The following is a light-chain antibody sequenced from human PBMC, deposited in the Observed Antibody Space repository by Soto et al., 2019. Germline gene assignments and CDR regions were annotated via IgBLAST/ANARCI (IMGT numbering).Light chain of an antibody. J-gene: IGKJ5*01. CDR1: QSVRYNY. Sequence: EIVMTQSPAILSLSPGEGATLSCRASQSVRYNYLAWYQQKPRQAPRLLIYDTSTRATGIPARFSGSGSETEFTLTIRSLQSEDFAVYFCQQYNNWPSFGQGTRLENK. CDR2: DTS. V-gene: IGKV3-15*01. CDR3: QQYNNWPS.